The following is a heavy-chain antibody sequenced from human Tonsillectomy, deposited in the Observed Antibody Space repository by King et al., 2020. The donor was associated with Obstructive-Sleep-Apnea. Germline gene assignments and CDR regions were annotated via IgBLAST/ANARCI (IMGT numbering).Heavy chain of an antibody. CDR2: VHSSGGT. D-gene: IGHD4-17*01. V-gene: IGHV4-59*01. Sequence: VQLQESGPGLVKPSETLSLTCTVSVGSLTNYYWSWIRQPPGKGLEWIWYVHSSGGTNDNPSLKPRVTISIDTSKTQFSLKLRSVISADTAVYFCARSGVDGDYNAFDVWGQGAMVTVSS. CDR3: ARSGVDGDYNAFDV. CDR1: VGSLTNYY. J-gene: IGHJ3*01.